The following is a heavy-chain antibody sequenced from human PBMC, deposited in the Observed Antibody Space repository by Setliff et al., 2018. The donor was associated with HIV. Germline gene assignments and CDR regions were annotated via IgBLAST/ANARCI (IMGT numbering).Heavy chain of an antibody. J-gene: IGHJ4*02. Sequence: ASVKVSCKISGGTLSSHALSWVRQMPGKGLEWMGIIYPGDSDTRYSPSFQGQVTISADKSISTAYLQWSSLKASDTAMYYCATADSEFDHWGQGALVTV. V-gene: IGHV5-51*01. CDR3: ATADSEFDH. CDR2: IYPGDSDT. CDR1: GGTLSSHA.